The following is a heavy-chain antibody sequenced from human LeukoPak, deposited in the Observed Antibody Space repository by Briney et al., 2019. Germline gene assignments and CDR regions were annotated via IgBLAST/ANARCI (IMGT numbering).Heavy chain of an antibody. D-gene: IGHD3-10*01. CDR2: IYYSGST. V-gene: IGHV4-39*07. CDR3: ARDQPFSGSYPLAFDY. Sequence: SETLSLTCTVSGGSISSSSYYWGWIRQPPGKGLEWIGSIYYSGSTNYNPSLKSRVTISVDTSKNQFSLKLSSVTAADTAVYYCARDQPFSGSYPLAFDYWGQGTLVTVSS. J-gene: IGHJ4*02. CDR1: GGSISSSSYY.